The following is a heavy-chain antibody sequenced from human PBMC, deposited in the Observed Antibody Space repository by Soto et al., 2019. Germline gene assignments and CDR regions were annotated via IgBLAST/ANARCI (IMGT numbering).Heavy chain of an antibody. V-gene: IGHV1-8*01. CDR2: MNPNSGNT. CDR3: ASVLELHYYYGMDV. J-gene: IGHJ6*02. D-gene: IGHD1-7*01. Sequence: ASVKVSCKASGYTFTSYDINWVRQATGQGLEWMGWMNPNSGNTGYAQKFQGRVTMTRNTSISTAYMELSSLRSEDTAVYYCASVLELHYYYGMDVWGQGTTVTVSS. CDR1: GYTFTSYD.